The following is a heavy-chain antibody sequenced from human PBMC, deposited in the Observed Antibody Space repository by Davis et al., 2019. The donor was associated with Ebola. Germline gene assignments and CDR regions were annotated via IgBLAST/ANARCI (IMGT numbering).Heavy chain of an antibody. CDR2: ISYDGSNK. J-gene: IGHJ4*02. CDR1: GFTFSSYG. D-gene: IGHD3-3*01. Sequence: PGGSLRLSCAASGFTFSSYGMHWVRQAPGKGLEWVAVISYDGSNKYYADSVKGRFTISRDNSKNTLYLQMNSLRAEDTAVYYCARDVSYYDFLLVPDYWGQGTLVTVSS. CDR3: ARDVSYYDFLLVPDY. V-gene: IGHV3-30*19.